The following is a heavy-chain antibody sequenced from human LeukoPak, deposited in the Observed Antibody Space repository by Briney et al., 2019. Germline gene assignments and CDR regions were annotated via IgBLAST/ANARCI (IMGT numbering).Heavy chain of an antibody. CDR1: GGSISGFY. Sequence: SETLSLTCTVSGGSISGFYWSWIRQPAGKGLEWIGRIYSGGSTKYNPSLKSRVTVSVDTSKNQFSLKLSSVTAADTAVYYCARHRVDLYYDSSGYYRPGFDYWGQGTLVTVSS. CDR3: ARHRVDLYYDSSGYYRPGFDY. CDR2: IYSGGST. V-gene: IGHV4-4*07. D-gene: IGHD3-22*01. J-gene: IGHJ4*02.